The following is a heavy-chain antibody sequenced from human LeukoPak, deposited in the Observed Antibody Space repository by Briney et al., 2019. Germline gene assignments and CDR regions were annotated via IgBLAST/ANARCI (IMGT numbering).Heavy chain of an antibody. J-gene: IGHJ3*02. CDR1: GYTFTSYG. D-gene: IGHD3-22*01. V-gene: IGHV1-18*01. CDR3: ARDTYYCDSSGYHDAFDI. CDR2: ISAYNGNT. Sequence: GASVKVSCKASGYTFTSYGISWVRQAPGQGLEWMGWISAYNGNTNYAQKLQGRVTMTTDTSTSTAYMELRSLRSDDTAVYYCARDTYYCDSSGYHDAFDIWGQGTMVTVSS.